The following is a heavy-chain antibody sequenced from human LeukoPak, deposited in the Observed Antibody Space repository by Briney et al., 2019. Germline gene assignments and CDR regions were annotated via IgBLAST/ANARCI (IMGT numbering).Heavy chain of an antibody. CDR1: GYTFTGYY. J-gene: IGHJ6*02. Sequence: GASVKVSCKASGYTFTGYYMHWVRQAPGQGLEWMGWINPNSGGTNYAQKFQGRVTMTRDTSISTAYMELSRLRSDDTAVYYCAREIFGSSWYYGMDVWGQGTTVTVSS. CDR2: INPNSGGT. D-gene: IGHD6-13*01. CDR3: AREIFGSSWYYGMDV. V-gene: IGHV1-2*02.